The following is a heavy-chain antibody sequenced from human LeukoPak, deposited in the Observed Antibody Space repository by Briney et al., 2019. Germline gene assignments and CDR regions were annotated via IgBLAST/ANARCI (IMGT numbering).Heavy chain of an antibody. Sequence: SETLSLTCTVSGGSISSGSDYWSWIRQPAGKGLEWIGRIYTSGSTNYNPSLKSRVTISVDTSKNQFSLKLSSVTAADTAVYYCAREADSSGWFSDYWGQGTLVTVSS. V-gene: IGHV4-61*02. D-gene: IGHD3-22*01. CDR1: GGSISSGSDY. J-gene: IGHJ4*02. CDR3: AREADSSGWFSDY. CDR2: IYTSGST.